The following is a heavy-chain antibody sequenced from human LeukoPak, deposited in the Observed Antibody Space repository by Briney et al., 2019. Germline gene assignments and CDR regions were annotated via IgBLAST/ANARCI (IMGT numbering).Heavy chain of an antibody. CDR3: ARGGAVDTAMAGFDY. CDR1: GYTFTSYA. Sequence: ASVKVSCKASGYTFTSYAMNWVRQAPGQGLEWMGWINSNTGNPTYAQGFTGRFVFSLDTSVSTAYLQISSLKAEDTAVYYCARGGAVDTAMAGFDYWGQGTLLTVSS. J-gene: IGHJ4*02. D-gene: IGHD5-18*01. CDR2: INSNTGNP. V-gene: IGHV7-4-1*02.